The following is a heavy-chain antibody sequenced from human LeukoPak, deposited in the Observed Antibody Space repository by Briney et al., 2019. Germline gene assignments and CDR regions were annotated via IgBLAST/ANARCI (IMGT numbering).Heavy chain of an antibody. J-gene: IGHJ4*02. V-gene: IGHV3-7*03. D-gene: IGHD4-17*01. CDR3: ARAVTSTEGY. CDR1: GFTFSRYW. CDR2: IDEDGSGK. Sequence: SGGSLRLSCAASGFTFSRYWMTWVRQAPGKGLEWVASIDEDGSGKHYVDSVKRRFTISRDNAQKSVYLEMNSLRAEDTAVYYCARAVTSTEGYWGQGNLVTVSS.